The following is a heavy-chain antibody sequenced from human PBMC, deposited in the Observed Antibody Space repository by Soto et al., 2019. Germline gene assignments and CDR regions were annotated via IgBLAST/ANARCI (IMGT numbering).Heavy chain of an antibody. J-gene: IGHJ6*02. CDR2: INAGNGNT. CDR3: ARDGGYYYGMDV. CDR1: GYTFTSYA. V-gene: IGHV1-3*01. Sequence: QVQLVQSGAEVKKPGASVKVSCKASGYTFTSYAMHWVRQAPGQRLEWMGWINAGNGNTKYSQKFQGRVTITRGTSASTAYMELSSLRSEDTAVYYCARDGGYYYGMDVWGQGTTVTVSS. D-gene: IGHD3-10*01.